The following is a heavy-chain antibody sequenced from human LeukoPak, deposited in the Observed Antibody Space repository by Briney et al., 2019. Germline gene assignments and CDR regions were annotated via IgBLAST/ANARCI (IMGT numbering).Heavy chain of an antibody. CDR2: IYTSGST. CDR3: AKNGDRGAYCTGGTCYPYFYYYMDV. Sequence: SETLSLTCTVSGGSISSGSYYWSWIRQPAGKGLEWIGHIYTSGSTNYNPSLKSRVTISVDTSKNQFSLKLSSVSAADTAVYYCAKNGDRGAYCTGGTCYPYFYYYMDVWGKGTTVTI. J-gene: IGHJ6*03. CDR1: GGSISSGSYY. V-gene: IGHV4-61*09. D-gene: IGHD2-15*01.